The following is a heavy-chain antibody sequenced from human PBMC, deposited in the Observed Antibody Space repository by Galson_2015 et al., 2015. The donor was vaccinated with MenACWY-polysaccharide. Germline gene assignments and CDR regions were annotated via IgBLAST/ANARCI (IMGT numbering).Heavy chain of an antibody. J-gene: IGHJ4*01. CDR3: AKLLRSSAAGPDSGIDPQDY. CDR1: GFTFSSYC. V-gene: IGHV3-30*02. Sequence: SLRLSCAASGFTFSSYCMHWVRQAPGKGLEWVAFIRYDGSNKYYADSVKGRFTISRDNSKNTLYLQMNSLRAEDTAVYYCAKLLRSSAAGPDSGIDPQDYSGPGTLVTVSS. CDR2: IRYDGSNK. D-gene: IGHD3-3*01.